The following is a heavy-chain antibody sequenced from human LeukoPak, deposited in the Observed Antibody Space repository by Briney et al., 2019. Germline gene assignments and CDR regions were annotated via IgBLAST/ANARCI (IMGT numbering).Heavy chain of an antibody. D-gene: IGHD3-22*01. V-gene: IGHV1-69*13. Sequence: GASVKVSCKASGYTFTGYYMHWVRQAPGQGLEWMGGIIPIFGTANYAQKFQGRVTITADESTSTAYMELSSLRSEDTAVYYCASDDYYDSSGYHNWFDPWGQGTLVTVSS. CDR3: ASDDYYDSSGYHNWFDP. CDR2: IIPIFGTA. J-gene: IGHJ5*02. CDR1: GYTFTGYY.